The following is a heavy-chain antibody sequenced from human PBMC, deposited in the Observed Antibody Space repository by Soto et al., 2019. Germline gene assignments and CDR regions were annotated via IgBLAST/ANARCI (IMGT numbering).Heavy chain of an antibody. V-gene: IGHV3-30*18. CDR3: AKDRGPRYCSSTSCYTYYYYGMDV. CDR2: ISYDGSNK. D-gene: IGHD2-2*02. Sequence: QVQLVESGGGVVQPGRSLRLSCAASGFTFSSYGMHWVRQAPGKGLELVAVISYDGSNKYYADSVKGRFTISRDNSKNTLYLQMNSLRAEDTAVYYCAKDRGPRYCSSTSCYTYYYYGMDVWGQGTTVTVSS. J-gene: IGHJ6*02. CDR1: GFTFSSYG.